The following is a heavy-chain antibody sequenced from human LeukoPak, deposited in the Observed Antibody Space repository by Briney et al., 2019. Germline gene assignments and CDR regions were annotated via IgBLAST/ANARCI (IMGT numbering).Heavy chain of an antibody. J-gene: IGHJ4*02. CDR1: GYTFSDYY. D-gene: IGHD3-22*01. CDR2: INPNSGGT. Sequence: ASVKVSCKASGYTFSDYYIHWVRQAPGQGLEWMGWINPNSGGTNYAQNFQGRVTMTRDTSIITAYMELRSLRSDDTAVYYCARGDDSSGYYAGCRYWGQGTLVTVSS. V-gene: IGHV1-2*02. CDR3: ARGDDSSGYYAGCRY.